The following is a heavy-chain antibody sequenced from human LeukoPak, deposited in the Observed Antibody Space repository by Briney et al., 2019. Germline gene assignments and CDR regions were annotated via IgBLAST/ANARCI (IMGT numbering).Heavy chain of an antibody. CDR1: GLSFSGYA. V-gene: IGHV3-30-3*01. J-gene: IGHJ4*02. D-gene: IGHD1-14*01. CDR2: ISCDGSNQ. CDR3: ARGLGTGNPDY. Sequence: PGGSLRLSCAASGLSFSGYAMHWVRQAPGKGLEWVAAISCDGSNQYYAESVKGRFTISRDDSENTLYLQMNSLRAEDTALYYCARGLGTGNPDYWGQGTLVTVSS.